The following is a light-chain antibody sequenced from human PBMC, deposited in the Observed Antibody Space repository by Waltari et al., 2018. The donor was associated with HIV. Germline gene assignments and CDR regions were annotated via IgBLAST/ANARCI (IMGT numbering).Light chain of an antibody. Sequence: SYVLTQTPSVSVAPGKTATLTCEGSDIGTRSVHWYRQKPGPAPVLVIYYDGERPSGIAERFSGSNSGNTATLTISRVGVGDEADYYCQVWDANTDVVFGTGTKLTVL. CDR2: YDG. V-gene: IGLV3-21*04. CDR3: QVWDANTDVV. J-gene: IGLJ2*01. CDR1: DIGTRS.